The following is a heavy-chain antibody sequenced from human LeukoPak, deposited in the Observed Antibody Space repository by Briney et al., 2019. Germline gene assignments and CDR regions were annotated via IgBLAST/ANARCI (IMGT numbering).Heavy chain of an antibody. CDR2: ISGSGGST. CDR1: GFTFSSYA. Sequence: GGSLRLSCAASGFTFSSYAMSWVRQAPGKGLEWVSAISGSGGSTYYVDSVKGRFTISRDNAKNTLYLQMNSLGAEDTAVYYCARRINYYDSSGYYYVRYFDSWGQGTLVAVSS. V-gene: IGHV3-23*01. CDR3: ARRINYYDSSGYYYVRYFDS. D-gene: IGHD3-22*01. J-gene: IGHJ4*02.